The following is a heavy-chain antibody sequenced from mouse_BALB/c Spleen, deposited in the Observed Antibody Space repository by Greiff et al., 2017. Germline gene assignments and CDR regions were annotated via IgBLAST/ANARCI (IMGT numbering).Heavy chain of an antibody. CDR2: IWGDGST. CDR1: GFSLTGYG. D-gene: IGHD2-10*02. J-gene: IGHJ1*01. Sequence: VQLQQSGPGLVAPSQSLSITCTVSGFSLTGYGVNWVRQPPGKGLEWLGMIWGDGSTDYNSALKSRLSISKDNSKSQVFLKMNSLQTDDTARYYCAREREYGNCEGYFDVWGAGTTVTVSS. V-gene: IGHV2-6-7*01. CDR3: AREREYGNCEGYFDV.